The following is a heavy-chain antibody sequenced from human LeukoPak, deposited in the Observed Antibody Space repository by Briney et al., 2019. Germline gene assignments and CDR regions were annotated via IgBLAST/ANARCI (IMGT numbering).Heavy chain of an antibody. D-gene: IGHD6-13*01. Sequence: PSETLSLTCTVSGGSISSGSYYWSWIRQPAGKGLEWIGRIYTSGSTYYNPSLKSRITISVDTSKNQFSLKLSSVTAADTAVYYCARVEDSSSWYGGNYYYYYMDVWGKGTTVTVSS. CDR1: GGSISSGSYY. CDR2: IYTSGST. V-gene: IGHV4-61*02. CDR3: ARVEDSSSWYGGNYYYYYMDV. J-gene: IGHJ6*03.